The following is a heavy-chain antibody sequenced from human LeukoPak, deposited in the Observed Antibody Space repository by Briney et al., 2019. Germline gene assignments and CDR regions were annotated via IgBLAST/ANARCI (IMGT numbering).Heavy chain of an antibody. CDR2: ISSSSSYI. CDR1: GFTFSSYS. D-gene: IGHD3-9*01. Sequence: GSLRLFCAASGFTFSSYSMKWVRQAPGKGLEWVSSISSSSSYIYYADAVKGRFTISRDNAKNSLYLQMNSLRAEDTAVYYCARDFGYDILTGYLFFDCWGQGTLVTVSS. V-gene: IGHV3-21*01. CDR3: ARDFGYDILTGYLFFDC. J-gene: IGHJ4*02.